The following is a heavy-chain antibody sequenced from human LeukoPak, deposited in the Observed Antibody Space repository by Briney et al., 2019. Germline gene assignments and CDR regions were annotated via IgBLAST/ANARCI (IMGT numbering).Heavy chain of an antibody. V-gene: IGHV1-69*01. D-gene: IGHD3-10*01. Sequence: SVKVSCKASGGTFSSYAISWMRQAPGQGLEWMGGIILIFGTANYAQKFQGRVTITADESTSTAYMELSSLRSEDTAVYYCARGPVITMVRGVKYYYYYGMDVWGKGTTVTVSS. CDR1: GGTFSSYA. J-gene: IGHJ6*04. CDR2: IILIFGTA. CDR3: ARGPVITMVRGVKYYYYYGMDV.